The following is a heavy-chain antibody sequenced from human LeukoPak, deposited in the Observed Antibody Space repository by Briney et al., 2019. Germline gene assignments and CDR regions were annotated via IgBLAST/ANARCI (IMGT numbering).Heavy chain of an antibody. Sequence: GGSLRLSCAASGFTVSSNYMSWVRQAPGKGLEWVSVIYSGGSTYYADSVKGRFTISRDNSKNTLYLQMNSLRAEDTAVYYCARDLVRYYGMDVWGKGTTVTVSS. CDR2: IYSGGST. V-gene: IGHV3-66*01. J-gene: IGHJ6*04. D-gene: IGHD3-10*01. CDR3: ARDLVRYYGMDV. CDR1: GFTVSSNY.